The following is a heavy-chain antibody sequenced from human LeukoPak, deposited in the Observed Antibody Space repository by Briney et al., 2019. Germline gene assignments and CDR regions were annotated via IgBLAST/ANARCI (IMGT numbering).Heavy chain of an antibody. CDR2: IYYSGST. D-gene: IGHD3-3*01. CDR3: ARHEDFWSGPYHFDY. J-gene: IGHJ4*02. V-gene: IGHV4-59*08. Sequence: SETLSLTCTVSGGPISRYYWSWIRQPPQKGLEWIGYIYYSGSTNYNPSLKSRVSMSVDTSKNQVSLTLTSVTAADTAVYYCARHEDFWSGPYHFDYWGQGILVTVSS. CDR1: GGPISRYY.